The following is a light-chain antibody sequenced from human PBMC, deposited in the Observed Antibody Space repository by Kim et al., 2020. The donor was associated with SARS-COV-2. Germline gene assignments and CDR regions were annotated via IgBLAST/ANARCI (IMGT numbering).Light chain of an antibody. J-gene: IGKJ4*01. CDR1: HIISKF. CDR3: QQYSNSPLT. CDR2: GAS. V-gene: IGKV3D-15*02. Sequence: PRGVATSPSSAGKHIISKFLAWYQQKPGQAPRLLIYGASTRATGIPARFSGSGSGTAFTLTISRLQSEDFAVYFCQQYSNSPLTFGGGTKVDIK.